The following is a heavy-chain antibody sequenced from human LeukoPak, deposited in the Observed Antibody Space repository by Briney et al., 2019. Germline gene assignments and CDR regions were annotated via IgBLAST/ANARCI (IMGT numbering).Heavy chain of an antibody. CDR2: ISAYNGNT. Sequence: ASVKVSCKASGYTFTSYGISWVRQAPGQGLEWMGWISAYNGNTNYAQKLQGRVTMTTDTSTSIAYMELRSLRSDDTAVYYCARDRVRYCSSTSCYSSFDYWGQGTLVTVSS. J-gene: IGHJ4*02. V-gene: IGHV1-18*01. D-gene: IGHD2-2*02. CDR1: GYTFTSYG. CDR3: ARDRVRYCSSTSCYSSFDY.